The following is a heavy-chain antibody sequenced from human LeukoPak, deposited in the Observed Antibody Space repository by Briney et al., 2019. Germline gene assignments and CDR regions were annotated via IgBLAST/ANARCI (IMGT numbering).Heavy chain of an antibody. CDR1: GGSFSSYY. J-gene: IGHJ6*03. Sequence: PSETLSLTCAVYGGSFSSYYWSWIRQPPGKGLEWIGEINHSGSTNYNPSLKSRVTISVDTSKNQFSLKLSSVTAADTAVYYCARLARGSGYYYYYYYMDVWGKGTTVTISS. CDR2: INHSGST. D-gene: IGHD3-10*01. V-gene: IGHV4-34*01. CDR3: ARLARGSGYYYYYYYMDV.